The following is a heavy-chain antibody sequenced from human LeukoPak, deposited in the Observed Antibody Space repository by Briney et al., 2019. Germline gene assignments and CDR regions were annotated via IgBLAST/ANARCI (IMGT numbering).Heavy chain of an antibody. D-gene: IGHD4-17*01. CDR2: IYSGGST. Sequence: GGSLRLSCAASEFSVGSNYMTWVRQAPGKGLEWVSLIYSGGSTYYADSVKGRFTISRDNSKNTLYLQMNSLRAEDTAVYYCARVAVTDIDYWGQGTLVTVSS. J-gene: IGHJ4*02. V-gene: IGHV3-66*01. CDR3: ARVAVTDIDY. CDR1: EFSVGSNY.